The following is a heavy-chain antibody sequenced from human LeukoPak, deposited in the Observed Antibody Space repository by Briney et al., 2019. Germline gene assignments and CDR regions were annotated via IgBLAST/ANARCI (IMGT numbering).Heavy chain of an antibody. CDR2: INPNSGGT. CDR1: GYTLTVYY. CDR3: ARVRLPYSRSDAFDI. J-gene: IGHJ3*02. V-gene: IGHV1-2*02. D-gene: IGHD2-21*01. Sequence: ASVKVSCKASGYTLTVYYMHWVRQAPGQGLEWMGWINPNSGGTNYAQKFQGRVTMTRDTSISTAYMELSRLRSDDTAVYYCARVRLPYSRSDAFDIWGQGTMVTVSS.